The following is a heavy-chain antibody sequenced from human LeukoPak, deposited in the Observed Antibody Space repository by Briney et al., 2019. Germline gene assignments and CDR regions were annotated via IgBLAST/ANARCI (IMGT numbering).Heavy chain of an antibody. CDR3: ARAPSEIGGYYPEYFRH. CDR1: GFTFSSYW. CDR2: IKSDGST. J-gene: IGHJ1*01. Sequence: GGSLRLSCAASGFTFSSYWMHWVRQAPGKGLVWVSRIKSDGSTNYADSVKGRFTISRDNAKNTVSLQMNSLRAEDTGVYYCARAPSEIGGYYPEYFRHWGQGTLVTLSS. D-gene: IGHD3-22*01. V-gene: IGHV3-74*01.